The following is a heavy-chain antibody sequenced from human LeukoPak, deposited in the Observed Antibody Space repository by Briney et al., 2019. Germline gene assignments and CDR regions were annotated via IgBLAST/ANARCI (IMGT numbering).Heavy chain of an antibody. J-gene: IGHJ3*02. CDR1: GFTFSSYS. CDR3: AKEGMEYCSGGSCYDDEDAFDI. V-gene: IGHV3-21*01. CDR2: IRSTSEYI. D-gene: IGHD2-15*01. Sequence: GESLRLSCAASGFTFSSYSMNWVRQAPGKGLEWVSSIRSTSEYIFYADSVKGRFIVPRDNAKNSLYLQMNSLSAEDTAVYYCAKEGMEYCSGGSCYDDEDAFDIWGQGTMVTVSS.